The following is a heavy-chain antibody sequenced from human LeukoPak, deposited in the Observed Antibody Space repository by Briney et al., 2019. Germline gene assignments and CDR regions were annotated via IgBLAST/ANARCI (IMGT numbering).Heavy chain of an antibody. D-gene: IGHD3-10*01. CDR3: ASGSGSYRTPYYYMDV. J-gene: IGHJ6*03. Sequence: GGSLRLSCAASGFTVSSNYMSWVRQAPGKGLEWVSAIYSGGSTYYADSVKGRFTISRDNSKNTLYLQMNNLRAEDTAVYYCASGSGSYRTPYYYMDVWGKGTTVTVSS. V-gene: IGHV3-53*01. CDR1: GFTVSSNY. CDR2: IYSGGST.